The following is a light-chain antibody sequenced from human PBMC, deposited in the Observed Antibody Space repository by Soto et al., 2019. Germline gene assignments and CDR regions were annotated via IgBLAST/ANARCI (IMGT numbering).Light chain of an antibody. CDR2: AAF. CDR1: QSMRTY. J-gene: IGKJ1*01. Sequence: DIQMTQSPASLSASVGDRVTITCRASQSMRTYLNWYQQKPGKAPNLLIHAAFSLQSGVPSRFSGSGSGTDFTLTISSLQPEDFATYYCQQSYSTPWTFGQGTKVDIK. CDR3: QQSYSTPWT. V-gene: IGKV1-39*01.